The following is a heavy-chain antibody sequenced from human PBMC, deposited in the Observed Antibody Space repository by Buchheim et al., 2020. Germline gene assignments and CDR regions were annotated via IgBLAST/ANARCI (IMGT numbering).Heavy chain of an antibody. CDR3: AKYGDNPPWYDS. D-gene: IGHD4/OR15-4a*01. CDR1: GFTFRTYA. CDR2: ISGVGDST. J-gene: IGHJ4*02. V-gene: IGHV3-23*01. Sequence: EVHLLESGGGLVQPGGSLRLSCIASGFTFRTYAMTWVRQIPGKGLEWVSAISGVGDSTYYADSVKGRFTTFRDNSRYTVYLQMNSLRAEDMALYYCAKYGDNPPWYDSWGQGTL.